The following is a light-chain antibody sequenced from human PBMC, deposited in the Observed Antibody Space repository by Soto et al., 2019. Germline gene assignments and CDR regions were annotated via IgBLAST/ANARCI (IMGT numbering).Light chain of an antibody. CDR2: GAS. Sequence: EIVLTQSPGTLSLSPGEGATLSCRASQSVSSSYLAWYQQKPGQAPRFLIYGASSRATGIPDRFSGSGSGTDFTLTISRLEPEDFAIYYCQQYGTSPITFGGGTKVEIK. V-gene: IGKV3-20*01. CDR1: QSVSSSY. CDR3: QQYGTSPIT. J-gene: IGKJ4*01.